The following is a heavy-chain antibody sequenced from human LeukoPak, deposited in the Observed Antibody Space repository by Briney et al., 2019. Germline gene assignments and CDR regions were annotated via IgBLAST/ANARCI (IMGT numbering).Heavy chain of an antibody. CDR3: ARLGDGYTSNSPDAFDI. D-gene: IGHD5-24*01. CDR2: IYYSGST. V-gene: IGHV4-30-4*01. J-gene: IGHJ3*02. Sequence: KPSQTLSLTCTVSGGSISSGDYYWSWIRQPPGKGLEWIGYIYYSGSTYYNPSLKSRVTISVDTSKNQFALKMSSVTAADTAVYYCARLGDGYTSNSPDAFDIWGQGTMATVSS. CDR1: GGSISSGDYY.